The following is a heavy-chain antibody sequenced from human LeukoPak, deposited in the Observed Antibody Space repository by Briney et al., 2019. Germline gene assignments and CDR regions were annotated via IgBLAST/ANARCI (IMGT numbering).Heavy chain of an antibody. CDR1: GFTFSSYG. Sequence: GGSLRLSCAASGFTFSSYGMHWVRQAPGKGLEWVAVISYDGSNKYYADSVKGRFTISRDNSKNTLYLQMNSLRAEDTAVYYCARDSYNYDSSGIDYWGQGTLVTASS. CDR3: ARDSYNYDSSGIDY. CDR2: ISYDGSNK. D-gene: IGHD3-22*01. V-gene: IGHV3-30*03. J-gene: IGHJ4*02.